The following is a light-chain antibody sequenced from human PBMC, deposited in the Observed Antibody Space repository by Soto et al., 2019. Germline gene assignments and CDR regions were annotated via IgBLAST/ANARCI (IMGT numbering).Light chain of an antibody. CDR1: QAVNTR. J-gene: IGKJ2*01. V-gene: IGKV3D-11*01. CDR2: LTS. CDR3: QQSFTSPHT. Sequence: EIVLTQSPATLSAFPGDRVTLSCRASQAVNTRLAWYQHKPGQAPRLLIYLTSNRAAGVPSRFSAWGSETDFTLTISDVQPEDFATYYCQQSFTSPHTFGQGTKLEIK.